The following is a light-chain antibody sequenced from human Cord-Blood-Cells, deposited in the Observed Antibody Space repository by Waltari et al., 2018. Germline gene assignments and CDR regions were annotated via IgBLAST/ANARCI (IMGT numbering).Light chain of an antibody. CDR1: SLRSYY. Sequence: AVSVALGQTVRITCQGDSLRSYYASWYQQKPGQAPVLVIYGKNNRPSGIPDRFSGSSSGNTASLTITGAQAEDEADYYCNSRDSSGNHLGVFGGGTKLTVL. V-gene: IGLV3-19*01. CDR3: NSRDSSGNHLGV. CDR2: GKN. J-gene: IGLJ3*02.